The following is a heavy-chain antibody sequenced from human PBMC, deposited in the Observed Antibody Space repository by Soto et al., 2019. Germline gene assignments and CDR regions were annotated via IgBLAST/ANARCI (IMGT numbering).Heavy chain of an antibody. Sequence: ASVKVSCKASGYTFTSYAMHWVRQAPGQRLEWMGWINAGNGNTKYSQKFQGRVTITRDTSASTAYMELSSLRSEDTAVYYCARDLGRYNWNYATPYTTDQYFDYWGQGTLVTVSS. CDR1: GYTFTSYA. J-gene: IGHJ4*02. CDR2: INAGNGNT. D-gene: IGHD1-7*01. V-gene: IGHV1-3*01. CDR3: ARDLGRYNWNYATPYTTDQYFDY.